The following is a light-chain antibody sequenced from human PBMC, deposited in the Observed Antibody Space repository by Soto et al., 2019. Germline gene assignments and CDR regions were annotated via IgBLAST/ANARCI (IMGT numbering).Light chain of an antibody. CDR1: SSNIGSNT. CDR3: EAWDDSLNYV. Sequence: QSVLTQPPSASGTPGQRVTTSCSGSSSNIGSNTVNWYQQLPGTAPKLLIYSNNQRPSGVPDRFSGSKSGTSASLAISGLRSEHEAAYYCEAWDDSLNYVFGTGTKVTVL. CDR2: SNN. J-gene: IGLJ1*01. V-gene: IGLV1-44*01.